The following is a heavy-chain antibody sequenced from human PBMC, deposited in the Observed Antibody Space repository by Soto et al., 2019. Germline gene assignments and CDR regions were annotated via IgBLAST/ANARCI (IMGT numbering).Heavy chain of an antibody. D-gene: IGHD2-8*01. CDR1: GGSISSSNW. CDR3: ARGVVLMVYAYYYYYGMDV. V-gene: IGHV4-4*02. Sequence: SETLSLTCAVSGGSISSSNWWSWVRQPPGKGLEWIGEIYHSGSTNYNPSLKSRVTISVDKSKNQFSLKLSSVAAADTAVYYCARGVVLMVYAYYYYYGMDVWGPGTTVTVAS. CDR2: IYHSGST. J-gene: IGHJ6*02.